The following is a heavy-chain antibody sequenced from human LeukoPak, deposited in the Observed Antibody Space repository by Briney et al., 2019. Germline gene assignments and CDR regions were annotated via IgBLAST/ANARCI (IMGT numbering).Heavy chain of an antibody. CDR3: ARGKGGWYFDL. J-gene: IGHJ2*01. CDR1: GFTFSSYD. V-gene: IGHV3-13*01. Sequence: PGRSLRLSCAASGFTFSSYDMHWVRQVIGKGLEWVSIIGTAGDSYYPGSVKGRFTISRENAKNSLYLQMNSLRAGDTAVYYCARGKGGWYFDLWGRGTLVTVSS. CDR2: IGTAGDS. D-gene: IGHD2-15*01.